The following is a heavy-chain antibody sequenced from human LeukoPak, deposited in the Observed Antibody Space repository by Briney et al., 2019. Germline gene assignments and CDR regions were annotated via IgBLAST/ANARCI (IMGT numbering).Heavy chain of an antibody. Sequence: GGSLRLSCAASGFTFSSYAMSWVRQAPGKGLEWVSAISGSGGSTYYADSVKGRFTISRDNSKNTLYLQTNSLRAEDTAVYYCAKDYSSSSLYYFDYWGQGTLVTVSS. CDR2: ISGSGGST. CDR1: GFTFSSYA. V-gene: IGHV3-23*01. D-gene: IGHD6-6*01. CDR3: AKDYSSSSLYYFDY. J-gene: IGHJ4*02.